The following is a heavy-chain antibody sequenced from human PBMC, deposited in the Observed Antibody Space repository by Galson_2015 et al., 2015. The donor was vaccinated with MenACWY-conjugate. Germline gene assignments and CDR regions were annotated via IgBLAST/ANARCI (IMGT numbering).Heavy chain of an antibody. Sequence: QSGAEVKKPGESLKISCKGSGYSFTSYWIGWVRQMPGKGLEWMGIIYPGDSDTRYSPSFQGQVTISADKSISTAYLQWSSLKASDTAMYYCARRDYYDSSGYYRNWFDPWGQGTLVTVSS. CDR1: GYSFTSYW. D-gene: IGHD3-22*01. V-gene: IGHV5-51*01. J-gene: IGHJ5*02. CDR2: IYPGDSDT. CDR3: ARRDYYDSSGYYRNWFDP.